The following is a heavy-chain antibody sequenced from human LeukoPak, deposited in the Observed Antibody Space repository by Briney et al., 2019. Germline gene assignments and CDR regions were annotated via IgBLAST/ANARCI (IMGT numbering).Heavy chain of an antibody. CDR2: ISGSGGST. CDR1: GFTFSSYA. CDR3: AKGPERIRPGYSSGWYSDY. J-gene: IGHJ4*02. V-gene: IGHV3-23*01. D-gene: IGHD6-19*01. Sequence: GGSLRLSCAASGFTFSSYAMSWVRQATGKGLEWVSAISGSGGSTYYADSVKGRFTISRDNSKNTLYLQMNSLRAEDTAVYYCAKGPERIRPGYSSGWYSDYWGQGTLVTVSS.